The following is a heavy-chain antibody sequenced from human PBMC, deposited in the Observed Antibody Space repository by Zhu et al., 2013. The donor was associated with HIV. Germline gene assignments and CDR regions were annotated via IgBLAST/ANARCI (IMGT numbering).Heavy chain of an antibody. D-gene: IGHD3-16*01. J-gene: IGHJ4*02. CDR3: ARVAVRADGPRFNFDH. V-gene: IGHV4-4*02. CDR1: GVSLTTNYW. Sequence: QVQLQESGPGLVKPSGTLSLTCAVSGVSLTTNYWWSWVRQPPGKGLEWIGSLYSSGTTVHNPSLKSRVTMSIDTSKNRFSLKLSSVTAADTSIYYCARVAVRADGPRFNFDHWGQGTLVTVSS. CDR2: LYSSGTT.